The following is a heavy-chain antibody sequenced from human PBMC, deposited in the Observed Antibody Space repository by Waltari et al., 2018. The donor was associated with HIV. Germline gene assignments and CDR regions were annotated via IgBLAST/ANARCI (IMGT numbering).Heavy chain of an antibody. Sequence: EVQLVASGGGLVQPGGSLRVSCAASGFPFSGYWMSWVRQAPGKGLEWVANIKEDGGLEYYVDSVKGRFTISRDNPKNLLFLQMNSLRVEDTAVYYCVRDGPFVDVEYWGQGTLVTVSS. D-gene: IGHD5-12*01. V-gene: IGHV3-7*01. CDR1: GFPFSGYW. J-gene: IGHJ4*02. CDR2: IKEDGGLE. CDR3: VRDGPFVDVEY.